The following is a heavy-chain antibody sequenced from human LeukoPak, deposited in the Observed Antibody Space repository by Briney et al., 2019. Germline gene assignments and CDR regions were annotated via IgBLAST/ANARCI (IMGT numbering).Heavy chain of an antibody. J-gene: IGHJ4*02. CDR1: GFTFSSYA. V-gene: IGHV3-30*01. CDR3: ARDLQGYYYDSSGYYPRCPDY. Sequence: GGSLRLSCAASGFTFSSYAMHWVRQAPGKGLDWVAVISYDGSNKYYADSVKGRFTISRDNSKNTLYLQMNSLRAEDTAVYYCARDLQGYYYDSSGYYPRCPDYWGQGTLVTVSS. CDR2: ISYDGSNK. D-gene: IGHD3-22*01.